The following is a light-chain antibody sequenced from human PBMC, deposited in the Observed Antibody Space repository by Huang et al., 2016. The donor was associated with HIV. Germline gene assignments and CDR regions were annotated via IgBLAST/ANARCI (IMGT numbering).Light chain of an antibody. Sequence: EIVMTQSPATLSVSPGESATLSCRASQSVSSNLGWYQQKPGQAPRLLIYSASTRAAGIPARFSGSGSGTEFNLTISSLQSEDCAVYHGQQYNSWPGTFGQGTKVEIK. V-gene: IGKV3-15*01. CDR2: SAS. CDR3: QQYNSWPGT. CDR1: QSVSSN. J-gene: IGKJ1*01.